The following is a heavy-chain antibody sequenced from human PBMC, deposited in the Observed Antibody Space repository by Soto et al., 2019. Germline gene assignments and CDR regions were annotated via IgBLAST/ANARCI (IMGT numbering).Heavy chain of an antibody. CDR3: ASGWFGEFVYQFDY. V-gene: IGHV1-18*01. CDR1: GYTFTSYG. CDR2: ISAYNGNT. Sequence: QVQLVQSGAEVKKPGASVKVSCKPSGYTFTSYGITWVRQAPGQGLEWMGWISAYNGNTNYAQKFQGRVTMTTDTSTSKAYMGLRRLGSDDTAVYYCASGWFGEFVYQFDYWGQGTLVTVSS. D-gene: IGHD3-10*01. J-gene: IGHJ4*02.